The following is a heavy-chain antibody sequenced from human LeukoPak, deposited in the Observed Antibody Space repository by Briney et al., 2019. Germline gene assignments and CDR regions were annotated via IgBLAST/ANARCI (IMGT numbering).Heavy chain of an antibody. Sequence: SQTLSLTCTVSGGSISSGGYYWSWIRQHPGKGLEWIGYIYYSGSTYYNPSLKSRVTISVDTSKNQFSLKLSSVTAADTAVYYCARGAVVRAPYYYYYGMDVWGQGTTVTVSS. V-gene: IGHV4-31*03. D-gene: IGHD3-10*01. CDR2: IYYSGST. CDR1: GGSISSGGYY. J-gene: IGHJ6*02. CDR3: ARGAVVRAPYYYYYGMDV.